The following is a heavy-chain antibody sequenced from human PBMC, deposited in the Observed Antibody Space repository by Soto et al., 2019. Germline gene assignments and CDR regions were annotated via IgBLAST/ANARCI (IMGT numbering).Heavy chain of an antibody. V-gene: IGHV4-34*01. CDR3: ARRGIVVVPAARPFDY. J-gene: IGHJ4*02. D-gene: IGHD2-2*01. Sequence: QVQLQQWGAGLLKPSETLSLTCAVYGGSFSGYYWSWIRQPPGKGLEWIGEINHSGSTNYNPSLKSRVTPSVDPSKNQFSRKLGSVTAADTAVYYCARRGIVVVPAARPFDYWGQGTLVTVSS. CDR1: GGSFSGYY. CDR2: INHSGST.